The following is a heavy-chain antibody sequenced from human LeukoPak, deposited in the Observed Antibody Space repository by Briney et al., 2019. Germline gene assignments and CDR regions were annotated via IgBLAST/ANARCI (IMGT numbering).Heavy chain of an antibody. D-gene: IGHD2-15*01. J-gene: IGHJ4*02. CDR2: ISHSGYST. CDR1: GFTFSSYA. CDR3: AKIMAQYCSGGCCNEIDY. Sequence: GSLRLSCAASGFTFSSYAMSWVRQAPGKGLEWVSTISHSGYSTYYADSVKGRFTISRDSSKNTLYLQMNSLRADDTAVYYCAKIMAQYCSGGCCNEIDYWGQGTLVTVSS. V-gene: IGHV3-23*01.